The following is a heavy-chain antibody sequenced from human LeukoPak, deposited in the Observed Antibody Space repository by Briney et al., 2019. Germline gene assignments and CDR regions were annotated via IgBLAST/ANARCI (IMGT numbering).Heavy chain of an antibody. J-gene: IGHJ6*03. CDR3: ARGSSYYGSGSYYNEPMDV. V-gene: IGHV3-64*01. CDR2: ISSHGDST. Sequence: GGSLRLSCAASGFTFSSYAMHWVRQAPGKGLEYVSAISSHGDSTYYANSVEGKITISRDNSRNTLYLQMGSLSGEDMAVYYCARGSSYYGSGSYYNEPMDVWGKGTTVTISS. D-gene: IGHD3-10*01. CDR1: GFTFSSYA.